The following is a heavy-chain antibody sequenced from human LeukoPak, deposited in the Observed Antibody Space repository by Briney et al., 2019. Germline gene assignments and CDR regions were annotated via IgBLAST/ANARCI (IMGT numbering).Heavy chain of an antibody. J-gene: IGHJ3*02. V-gene: IGHV3-7*01. Sequence: GGSLTLSCAASGFIFRNYWMSWVRQAPGKGLEWVANIQQDGSEISYVDSVKGRFTIYRDNARSSLYLQMDSLRAEDTALYYCAGSWGYRALDIWGQGTMVTVSS. CDR3: AGSWGYRALDI. D-gene: IGHD3-16*01. CDR2: IQQDGSEI. CDR1: GFIFRNYW.